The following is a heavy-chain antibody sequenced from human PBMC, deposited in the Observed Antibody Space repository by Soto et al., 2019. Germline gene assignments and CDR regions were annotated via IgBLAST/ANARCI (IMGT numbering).Heavy chain of an antibody. CDR1: GFTFSSYA. CDR3: AKLPPPVTTFDY. J-gene: IGHJ4*02. Sequence: EVQLLESGGGLVQPGGSLRLSCAASGFTFSSYAMSWVRQAPGKGLEWVSAISGSGGSTYYADSVKGRFTIPRDNSKNTLYLQMNSQRAEDTAVYYCAKLPPPVTTFDYWGQGTLVTVSS. CDR2: ISGSGGST. D-gene: IGHD4-17*01. V-gene: IGHV3-23*01.